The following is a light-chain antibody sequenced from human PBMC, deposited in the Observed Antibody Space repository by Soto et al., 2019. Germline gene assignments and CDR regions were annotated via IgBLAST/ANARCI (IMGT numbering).Light chain of an antibody. V-gene: IGKV3D-15*01. Sequence: ELLMTQSPATLSLSPGERATLSCRASQSVSSNLAWYQQKPGQAPRLLIYGASTTATGIPARFSGSGSGTEFTLTISSLESEDFAVYYCQQYNKWPPAFGQRTKVEIK. CDR1: QSVSSN. CDR2: GAS. CDR3: QQYNKWPPA. J-gene: IGKJ1*01.